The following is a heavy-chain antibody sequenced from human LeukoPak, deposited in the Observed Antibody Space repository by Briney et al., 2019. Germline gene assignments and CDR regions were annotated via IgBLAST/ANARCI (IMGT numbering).Heavy chain of an antibody. J-gene: IGHJ6*03. D-gene: IGHD3-10*01. V-gene: IGHV3-7*01. CDR2: IKQDGSEK. CDR1: GFTFSSYW. Sequence: GGSPRLSCAASGFTFSSYWMSWVRQAPGKGLEWVANIKQDGSEKYYVDSVKGRFTISRDNAKNSLYLQMNSLRAEDTAMYYCARVSSKTMVRALITKKNYYYYYMDVWGKGTTVTISS. CDR3: ARVSSKTMVRALITKKNYYYYYMDV.